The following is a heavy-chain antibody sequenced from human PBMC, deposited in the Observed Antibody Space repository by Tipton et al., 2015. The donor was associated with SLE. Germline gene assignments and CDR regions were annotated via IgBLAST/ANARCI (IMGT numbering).Heavy chain of an antibody. CDR2: ISSSSSYI. CDR3: AKASSWQLVGTCDY. J-gene: IGHJ3*01. Sequence: SLRLSCAASGFTFSSYSMNWVRQAPGKGLEWVSSISSSSSYIYYADSVKGRFTISRDNAKNSLYLQMNSLRAEDTAVYYCAKASSWQLVGTCDYWGQGTMVTVSS. V-gene: IGHV3-21*04. D-gene: IGHD6-6*01. CDR1: GFTFSSYS.